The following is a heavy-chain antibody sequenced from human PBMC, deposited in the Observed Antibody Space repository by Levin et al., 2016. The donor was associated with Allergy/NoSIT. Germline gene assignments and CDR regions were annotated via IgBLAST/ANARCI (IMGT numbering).Heavy chain of an antibody. J-gene: IGHJ6*03. CDR2: VFYNGNT. V-gene: IGHV4-59*01. CDR3: ARGHSNYLDV. CDR1: GDSISNYY. Sequence: SETLSLTCTVSGDSISNYYWTWVRQSPRKGLEWIGYVFYNGNTDYNPSLKSRVTISIDTSKTQFSLRLSSVTAADTAVYHCARGHSNYLDVWGKGTTVTVSS. D-gene: IGHD4-11*01.